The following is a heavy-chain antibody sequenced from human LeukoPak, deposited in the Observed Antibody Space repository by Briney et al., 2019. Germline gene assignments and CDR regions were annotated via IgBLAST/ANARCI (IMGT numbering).Heavy chain of an antibody. D-gene: IGHD2-2*01. CDR1: GLFVSNNY. CDR2: VYSGGHT. V-gene: IGHV3-53*01. Sequence: GGSLRLSCAASGLFVSNNYMSWVRQAPGKGLEWVSIVYSGGHTYYADSVKGRFTISRDKSKNTLYLQMSSLRAEDTAVYYCARGIRDCSRTTCYQPFDYWGQGALVTVSS. CDR3: ARGIRDCSRTTCYQPFDY. J-gene: IGHJ4*02.